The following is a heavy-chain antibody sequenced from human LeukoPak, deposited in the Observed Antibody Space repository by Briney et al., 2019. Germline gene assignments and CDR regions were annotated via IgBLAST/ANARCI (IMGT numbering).Heavy chain of an antibody. CDR1: GYTFTSYG. CDR3: ARWGDDFWSGYRFDY. D-gene: IGHD3-3*01. V-gene: IGHV1-18*01. J-gene: IGHJ4*02. CDR2: ISAYNGNT. Sequence: GASVKVSCKASGYTFTSYGISWVRQAPGQGLEWMGWISAYNGNTNYAQKLQGRVTMTTDTSTSTAYMELRSLRSDDTAVYYCARWGDDFWSGYRFDYWGQGTLVTVSS.